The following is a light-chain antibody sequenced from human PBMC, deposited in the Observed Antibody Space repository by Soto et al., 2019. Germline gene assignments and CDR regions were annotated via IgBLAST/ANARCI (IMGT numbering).Light chain of an antibody. Sequence: QSALTQPASVSGSPGQSITISCTGTSSDVGGYNFVSWYQQHPGKAPRLIIYEVSSRPSGVSYRFSGSKSGNTASLTISGLQAEDEADYYCSSYTLRNTLVLFGGGPKLTVL. J-gene: IGLJ3*02. CDR2: EVS. V-gene: IGLV2-14*01. CDR1: SSDVGGYNF. CDR3: SSYTLRNTLVL.